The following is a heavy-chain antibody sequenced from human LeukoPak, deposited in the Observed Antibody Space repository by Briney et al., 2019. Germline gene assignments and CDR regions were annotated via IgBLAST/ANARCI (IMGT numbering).Heavy chain of an antibody. J-gene: IGHJ4*02. CDR3: VRETVSVITDFDY. V-gene: IGHV3-30*02. CDR1: GFTFSSYG. Sequence: GGSLRLSCAASGFTFSSYGMHWVRLAPGKGLEWVAFIRNDGSNKYYADSVKGRFTISRDNAKNSLYLQMSSLRAEDTAIYYCVRETVSVITDFDYWGQGTLVTVSS. CDR2: IRNDGSNK. D-gene: IGHD3-16*02.